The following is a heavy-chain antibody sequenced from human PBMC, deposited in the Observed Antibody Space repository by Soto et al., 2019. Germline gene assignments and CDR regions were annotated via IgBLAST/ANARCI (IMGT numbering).Heavy chain of an antibody. CDR2: IYDNGGA. CDR1: GDSISSGGYY. CDR3: ARVKGGTTRRAFDS. J-gene: IGHJ4*02. V-gene: IGHV4-31*03. D-gene: IGHD1-7*01. Sequence: QVHLQESGPGLVKPSQTLSLTCPVSGDSISSGGYYWSWVRPPPGKGLEWIGYIYDNGGAYYSPSLRGRVVISLDRSENQFSLRLSSVTAADTAVYYCARVKGGTTRRAFDSWGQGTLVTVSS.